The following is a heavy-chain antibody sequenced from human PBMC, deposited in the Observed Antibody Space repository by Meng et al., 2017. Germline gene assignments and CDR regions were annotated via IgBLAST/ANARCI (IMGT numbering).Heavy chain of an antibody. V-gene: IGHV4-34*01. CDR3: ARVPTYYYDSSGYYLFDY. Sequence: QGQQKQWGAGLLKPSETLSPTCAVYGGSFSGYYWSWIRQPPGKGLEWIGEINHSGSTNYNPSLKSRVTISVDTSKNQFSLKLSSVTAADTAVYYCARVPTYYYDSSGYYLFDYWGQGTLVTVSS. D-gene: IGHD3-22*01. J-gene: IGHJ4*02. CDR2: INHSGST. CDR1: GGSFSGYY.